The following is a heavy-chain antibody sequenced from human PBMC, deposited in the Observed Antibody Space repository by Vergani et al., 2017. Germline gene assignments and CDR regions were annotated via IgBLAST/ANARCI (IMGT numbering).Heavy chain of an antibody. CDR3: AKDDELRYYYYMDV. Sequence: QVQLVESGGGVVQPGRSLRLSCAASGFTFSSYGMHWVRQAPGKGLEWVAVISYDGSNKYYADSVKGRFTISRDNSKNTLYLQMYSLRAEDTAVYYCAKDDELRYYYYMDVWGKGTTVTVSS. J-gene: IGHJ6*03. D-gene: IGHD1-7*01. V-gene: IGHV3-30*18. CDR1: GFTFSSYG. CDR2: ISYDGSNK.